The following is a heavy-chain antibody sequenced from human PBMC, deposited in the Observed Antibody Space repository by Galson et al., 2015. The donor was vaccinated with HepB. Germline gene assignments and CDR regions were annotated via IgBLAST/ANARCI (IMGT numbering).Heavy chain of an antibody. CDR3: ARALMVRGVSYYGMDV. Sequence: SLRLSCAASGFTVSSNYMSWVRQAPGKGLEWVSVIYSGGSTYYADSVKGRFTISRDNSKNTLYLQMNSLRAEDTAVYYCARALMVRGVSYYGMDVWGQGTTVTVSS. CDR2: IYSGGST. D-gene: IGHD3-10*01. CDR1: GFTVSSNY. V-gene: IGHV3-66*01. J-gene: IGHJ6*02.